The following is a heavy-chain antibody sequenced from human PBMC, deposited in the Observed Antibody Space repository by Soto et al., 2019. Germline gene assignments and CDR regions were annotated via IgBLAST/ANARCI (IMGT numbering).Heavy chain of an antibody. V-gene: IGHV3-23*01. Sequence: EVQLLESGGGLVQPGGSLRLSCAASGFTFSSYAMSWVRQAPGKGLEWVSAIIGSGGSTYYADSVKVRFTIARDTSKNTLYLQMTSLRGEDTAVYYCAKRISGTDADFDIWGQGTMVTVSS. J-gene: IGHJ3*02. CDR3: AKRISGTDADFDI. CDR1: GFTFSSYA. D-gene: IGHD1-1*01. CDR2: IIGSGGST.